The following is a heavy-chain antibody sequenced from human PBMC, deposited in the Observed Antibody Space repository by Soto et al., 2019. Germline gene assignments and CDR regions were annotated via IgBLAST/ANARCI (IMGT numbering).Heavy chain of an antibody. CDR1: GFTFSNYA. CDR3: VKDFRGGYDWAHD. CDR2: IRGSGGPT. D-gene: IGHD5-12*01. Sequence: VQLLESGGDLVQPGGSLRLSCAASGFTFSNYAMSWVRQAPGKGLEWVSLIRGSGGPTNYADSVKGRFTVSRDNSNNMLFLQMNSLRAEDTAVYYCVKDFRGGYDWAHDWGQGTLVTVSS. V-gene: IGHV3-23*01. J-gene: IGHJ4*02.